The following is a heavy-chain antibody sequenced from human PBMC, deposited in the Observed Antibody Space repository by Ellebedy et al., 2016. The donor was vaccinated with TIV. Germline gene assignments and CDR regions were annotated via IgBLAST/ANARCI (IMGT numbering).Heavy chain of an antibody. CDR1: GGSISSYY. CDR3: ARGSSIGWYLPPDWFDP. Sequence: MPSETLSLTCTVSGGSISSYYWSWIRQPPGKGLEWIGYIYSSGSTNYHPSLKSRVTISLDTSKNQFSLMLTSVTAADTAVYYCARGSSIGWYLPPDWFDPWGQGTLVTVSS. J-gene: IGHJ5*02. V-gene: IGHV4-59*01. CDR2: IYSSGST. D-gene: IGHD6-19*01.